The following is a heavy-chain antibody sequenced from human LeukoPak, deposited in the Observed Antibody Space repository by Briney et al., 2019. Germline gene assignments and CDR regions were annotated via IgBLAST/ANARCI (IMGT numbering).Heavy chain of an antibody. D-gene: IGHD6-19*01. J-gene: IGHJ4*02. CDR2: IIPIFGTA. V-gene: IGHV1-69*05. CDR1: GGTFSSYA. CDR3: ARAPLAVAGIDY. Sequence: GASVKVSCKASGGTFSSYAISWVRQAPGQGLEWMGGIIPIFGTANYAQKFQGRVTMARDMSTSTVYMELSSLRSEDTAVYYCARAPLAVAGIDYWGQGTLVTVSS.